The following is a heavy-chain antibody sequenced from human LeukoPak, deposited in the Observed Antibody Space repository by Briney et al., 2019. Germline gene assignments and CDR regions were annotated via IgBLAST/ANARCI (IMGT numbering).Heavy chain of an antibody. D-gene: IGHD4-23*01. V-gene: IGHV4-59*01. Sequence: SETLSLTCTVSAFSGYHWSWIRQPPGKGLEWIGYIYYSGSTNYNPSLKSRVTISIDTSKNQFSLKLSSVTAADTAVYYCARGGSRVITHQIFDYWGQGALVTVSS. J-gene: IGHJ4*02. CDR2: IYYSGST. CDR3: ARGGSRVITHQIFDY. CDR1: AFSGYH.